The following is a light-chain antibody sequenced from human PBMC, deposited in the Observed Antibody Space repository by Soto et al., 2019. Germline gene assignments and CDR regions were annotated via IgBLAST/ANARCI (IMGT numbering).Light chain of an antibody. V-gene: IGKV1-6*01. J-gene: IGKJ1*01. CDR1: QGIRSA. CDR2: AAS. CDR3: LLDYAYFWA. Sequence: IQVTQSPSSLSASVGDRVTITCRTSQGIRSALGWYQQKPGKVPKLLIYAASTLQSGVPSRFSGSGSGRDFTLTISSLQPEDFATYYCLLDYAYFWAFGQGSKVDIK.